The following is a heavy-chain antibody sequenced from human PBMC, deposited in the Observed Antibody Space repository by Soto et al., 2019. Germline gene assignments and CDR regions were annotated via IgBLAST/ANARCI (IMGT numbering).Heavy chain of an antibody. CDR2: INAGNGNT. V-gene: IGHV1-3*01. J-gene: IGHJ6*02. CDR1: GYTFTSYA. D-gene: IGHD3-10*01. CDR3: ARDNRMVRGPYYYYGMDV. Sequence: RASVKVSCKASGYTFTSYAMHWVRQAPGQRLEWMGWINAGNGNTKYSQKFQGRVTITRDTSASTAYMELSSLRSEDTAVYYCARDNRMVRGPYYYYGMDVWGQGTTVTVSS.